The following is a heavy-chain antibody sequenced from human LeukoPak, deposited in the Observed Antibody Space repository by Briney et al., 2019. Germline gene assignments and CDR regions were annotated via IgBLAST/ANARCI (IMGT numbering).Heavy chain of an antibody. CDR2: ISSSGSTI. CDR1: GFTFSSYE. Sequence: GGSLRLSCAASGFTFSSYEMNWVRQAPGKGLEWVSYISSSGSTIYYADSVKGQFTISRDNAKNSLYLQMNSLRAEDTAVYYCARGITMIVDWFDPWGQGTLVTVSS. V-gene: IGHV3-48*03. CDR3: ARGITMIVDWFDP. J-gene: IGHJ5*02. D-gene: IGHD3-22*01.